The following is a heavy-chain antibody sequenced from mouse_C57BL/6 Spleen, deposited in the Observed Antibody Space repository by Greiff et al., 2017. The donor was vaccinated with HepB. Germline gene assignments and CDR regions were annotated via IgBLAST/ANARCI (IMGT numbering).Heavy chain of an antibody. Sequence: QVQLQQPGTELVKPGASVKLSCKASGYTFTSYWMHWVKQRPGQGLEWIGNINPNNGGTSYNQKFKGKATLTVDKSSSTAYMELRSLTSEDSAVYYCARGRGYAMDYWGQGTSVTVSS. V-gene: IGHV1-53*01. CDR3: ARGRGYAMDY. CDR1: GYTFTSYW. CDR2: INPNNGGT. J-gene: IGHJ4*01.